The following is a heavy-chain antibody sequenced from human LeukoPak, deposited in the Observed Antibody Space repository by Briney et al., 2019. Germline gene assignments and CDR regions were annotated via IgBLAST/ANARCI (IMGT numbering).Heavy chain of an antibody. Sequence: GGSLRLSCVTSGVTFRSSGMSWVRQAPGKGLEWVSFISGTGLSTYYADSVKGRFTISRDNSKNTLYLQMNSLRAEDTAVYYCAKLMRHMMEDVYDIWGQGTMVIVSS. J-gene: IGHJ3*02. V-gene: IGHV3-23*01. CDR2: ISGTGLST. CDR3: AKLMRHMMEDVYDI. D-gene: IGHD3-16*01. CDR1: GVTFRSSG.